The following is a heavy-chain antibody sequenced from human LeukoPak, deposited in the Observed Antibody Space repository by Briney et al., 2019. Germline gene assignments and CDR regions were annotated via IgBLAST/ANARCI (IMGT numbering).Heavy chain of an antibody. Sequence: ASVKVSCKASGYXXXXYYMHWVRQAPGXXXXXXXXXNPNSGGTNYAQKFQGRVTMTRDTSISTAYMELSRLRSDDTAVYYCARGPSSITMIVVVRPIDYWGQGTLVTVSS. CDR2: XNPNSGGT. D-gene: IGHD3-22*01. V-gene: IGHV1-2*02. J-gene: IGHJ4*02. CDR3: ARGPSSITMIVVVRPIDY. CDR1: GYXXXXYY.